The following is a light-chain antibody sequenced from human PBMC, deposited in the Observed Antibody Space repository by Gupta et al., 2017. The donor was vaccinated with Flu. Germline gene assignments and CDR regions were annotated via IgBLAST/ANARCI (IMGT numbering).Light chain of an antibody. CDR1: QSILHTANNKNY. CDR2: WAS. CDR3: QQYYGSPRT. V-gene: IGKV4-1*01. Sequence: DLVMTHSPGSLPLSLGVRATNNCKSSQSILHTANNKNYLARYQQKPGQPPKLIIYWASTRESGVPDRFSGSGSGIDFTLTISSLQAEDVAVYYCQQYYGSPRTFGQGTKVEIK. J-gene: IGKJ1*01.